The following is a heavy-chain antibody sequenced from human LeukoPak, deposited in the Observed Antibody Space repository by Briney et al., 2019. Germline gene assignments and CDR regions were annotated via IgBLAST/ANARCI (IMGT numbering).Heavy chain of an antibody. Sequence: GGSLRLSCEASGFSFTNYGMHRVRRAPGKGLEWVSFTRYDGSTEYYAESVKGRFTISRDNSRNTLFLQMNSLRAEDSAVYYCAKDEGTLIVVGLDYWGQGTQVTVSS. CDR2: TRYDGSTE. CDR3: AKDEGTLIVVGLDY. J-gene: IGHJ4*02. D-gene: IGHD3-22*01. V-gene: IGHV3-30*02. CDR1: GFSFTNYG.